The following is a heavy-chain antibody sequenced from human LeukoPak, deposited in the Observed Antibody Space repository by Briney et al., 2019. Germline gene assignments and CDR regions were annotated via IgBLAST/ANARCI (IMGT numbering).Heavy chain of an antibody. CDR1: GFTFSSYG. D-gene: IGHD1-26*01. V-gene: IGHV3-30*18. CDR2: ISYDGSNK. Sequence: GGSLRLSCAASGFTFSSYGMHWVRQAPGKGLEWVAVISYDGSNKYYADSVKGRFTISRDNSKNTLYLQMNSLRAEDTAVYYCAKDSGSYIFDYWGQGTLVTVPS. J-gene: IGHJ4*02. CDR3: AKDSGSYIFDY.